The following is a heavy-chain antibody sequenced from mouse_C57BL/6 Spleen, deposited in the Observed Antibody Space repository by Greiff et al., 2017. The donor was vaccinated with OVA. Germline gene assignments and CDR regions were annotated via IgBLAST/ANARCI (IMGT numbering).Heavy chain of an antibody. CDR3: ARSYYSNYEGDY. CDR1: GYAFTNYL. V-gene: IGHV1-54*01. Sequence: QVQLQQSGAELVRPGTSVKVSCKASGYAFTNYLIEWVKQRPGQGLEWIGVINSGSGGTNYNEKFKGKATLTADKSSSTAYMQLSSLTSEDSAVYFCARSYYSNYEGDYWGQGTTLTVSS. CDR2: INSGSGGT. D-gene: IGHD2-5*01. J-gene: IGHJ2*01.